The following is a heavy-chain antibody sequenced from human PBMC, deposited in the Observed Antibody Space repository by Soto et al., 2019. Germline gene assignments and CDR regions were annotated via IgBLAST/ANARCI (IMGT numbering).Heavy chain of an antibody. D-gene: IGHD2-8*01. CDR1: GFSFGVYR. CDR3: ARDSGYCTRGAVNHYLDS. Sequence: EVQLEESGGGLVQPGGSLRLSCGASGFSFGVYRMSWVRQAPGKGLEWLATIKWGASEKKYVDSVKGRFTTSRDNAKNSLYLQIDSIRDEDTAIYYCARDSGYCTRGAVNHYLDSGGHGTLVTVSS. CDR2: IKWGASEK. V-gene: IGHV3-7*01. J-gene: IGHJ5*01.